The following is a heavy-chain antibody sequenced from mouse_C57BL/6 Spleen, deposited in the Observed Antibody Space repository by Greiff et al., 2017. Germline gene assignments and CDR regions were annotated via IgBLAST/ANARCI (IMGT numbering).Heavy chain of an antibody. Sequence: QVQLQQPGAELVKPGASVKLSCKASGYTFTSYWMQWVKQRPGQGLEWIGEIDPSDSYTNSNQKFKGKATLTVDTSASTAYMQLSSLTSEDSAVYYCARSSDYDRYFDVWGTGTSVTVSS. CDR1: GYTFTSYW. CDR2: IDPSDSYT. J-gene: IGHJ1*03. V-gene: IGHV1-50*01. D-gene: IGHD2-4*01. CDR3: ARSSDYDRYFDV.